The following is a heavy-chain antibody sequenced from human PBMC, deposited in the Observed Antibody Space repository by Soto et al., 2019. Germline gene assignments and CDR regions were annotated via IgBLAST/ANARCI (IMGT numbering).Heavy chain of an antibody. V-gene: IGHV4-4*07. CDR1: GGSISAYF. D-gene: IGHD3-22*01. CDR2: IYTSGST. Sequence: SETLSLTCTVSGGSISAYFWSWVRQPAGKGLEWIGRIYTSGSTNYNPSLKSRVTMSVDTSKNQFSLKLSSVTAADTAVYYCARDSSSGYYSPTSYFDYWGQGTLVTVSS. CDR3: ARDSSSGYYSPTSYFDY. J-gene: IGHJ4*02.